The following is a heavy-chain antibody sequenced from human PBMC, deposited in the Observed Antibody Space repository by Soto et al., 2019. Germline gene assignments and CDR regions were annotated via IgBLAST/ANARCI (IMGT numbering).Heavy chain of an antibody. CDR2: INPATGAA. J-gene: IGHJ3*02. Sequence: QLHLVQSGAVVKKPGASVTVSCSASGYPVTAYYMHWVRQAPGRGLEWMGGINPATGAAKYTQTFQGRVTMPRDPSTSTVFMELSGLTSEDSAVFYCERGGGVGVAGSAAFDMWGQGTLVTVSS. CDR3: ERGGGVGVAGSAAFDM. V-gene: IGHV1-2*02. CDR1: GYPVTAYY. D-gene: IGHD3-3*01.